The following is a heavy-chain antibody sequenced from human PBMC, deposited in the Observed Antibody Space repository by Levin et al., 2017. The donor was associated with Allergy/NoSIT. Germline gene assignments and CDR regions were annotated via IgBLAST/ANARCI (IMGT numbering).Heavy chain of an antibody. D-gene: IGHD4-17*01. V-gene: IGHV3-30-3*01. CDR2: ISFDGGTK. J-gene: IGHJ6*02. Sequence: SGGSLRLSCAASEFTFSSYTIHWLRRAPGKGLEWVAGISFDGGTKYYADSVKGRFTISRDNSLNTLYLQMNSLRAEDTAVFYCARGRKTTGAKTSYSGLDVWGQGTTVTVSS. CDR1: EFTFSSYT. CDR3: ARGRKTTGAKTSYSGLDV.